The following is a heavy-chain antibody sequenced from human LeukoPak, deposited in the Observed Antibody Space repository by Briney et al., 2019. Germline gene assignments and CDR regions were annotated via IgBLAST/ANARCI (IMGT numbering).Heavy chain of an antibody. V-gene: IGHV3-20*04. CDR3: ARDEAYYYDSSGYPTAAYYFDY. J-gene: IGHJ4*02. D-gene: IGHD3-22*01. CDR1: GGSFSGYY. CDR2: INWNGGST. Sequence: ETLSLTCAVYGGSFSGYYWSWIRQPPGKGLEWVSGINWNGGSTGYADSVKGRFTISRDNAKNSLYLQMNSLRAEDTALYYCARDEAYYYDSSGYPTAAYYFDYWGQGTLVTVSS.